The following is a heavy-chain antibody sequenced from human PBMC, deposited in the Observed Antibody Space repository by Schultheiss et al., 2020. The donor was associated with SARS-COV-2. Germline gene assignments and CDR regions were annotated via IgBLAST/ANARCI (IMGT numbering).Heavy chain of an antibody. V-gene: IGHV4-59*08. CDR1: GFTVSNYY. CDR2: IYYSGST. Sequence: SCAASGFTVSNYYMNWVRQAPGKGLEWIGYIYYSGSTYYNPSLKSRVTISVDTSKNQFSLKLSSVTAADTAVYYCARHPQQQLILQLNWFDPWGQVTLVTVSS. D-gene: IGHD6-13*01. J-gene: IGHJ5*02. CDR3: ARHPQQQLILQLNWFDP.